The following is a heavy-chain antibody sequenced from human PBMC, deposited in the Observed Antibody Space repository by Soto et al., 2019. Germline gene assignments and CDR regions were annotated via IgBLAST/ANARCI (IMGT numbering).Heavy chain of an antibody. CDR1: GGTFSSYA. Sequence: QVQLVQSGAEVKKPGSSVKVSCKASGGTFSSYAISWVRQAPGQGLEWMGGIIPIFGTANYAQKFQGRVTITADESTRTAYMERSSLRSDDTAVYYCAREGRPRYYDSSGSQIDYWGQGTLVTVSS. J-gene: IGHJ4*02. CDR3: AREGRPRYYDSSGSQIDY. CDR2: IIPIFGTA. V-gene: IGHV1-69*01. D-gene: IGHD3-22*01.